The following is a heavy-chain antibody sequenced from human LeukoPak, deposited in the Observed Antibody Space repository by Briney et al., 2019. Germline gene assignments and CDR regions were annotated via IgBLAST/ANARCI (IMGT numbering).Heavy chain of an antibody. D-gene: IGHD5-18*01. Sequence: GGSLRLSCAASTLTFSTYHMNWVRQAPGKGLEWVSSISSSSSYIYYADSVKGRFTISRDNAKNSLYLQMNSLRAEDTAVYYCARGVKDTAMVNYWGQGTLVTVSS. J-gene: IGHJ4*02. CDR3: ARGVKDTAMVNY. CDR2: ISSSSSYI. V-gene: IGHV3-21*01. CDR1: TLTFSTYH.